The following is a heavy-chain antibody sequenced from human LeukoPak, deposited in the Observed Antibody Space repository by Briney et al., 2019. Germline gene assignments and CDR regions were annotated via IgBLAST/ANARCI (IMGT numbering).Heavy chain of an antibody. CDR3: ARLYYDSRGYYWFDR. D-gene: IGHD3-22*01. CDR1: GGSISSSNYY. J-gene: IGHJ5*02. CDR2: IYYSGST. V-gene: IGHV4-39*01. Sequence: SETLSLTCTVSGGSISSSNYYWGWIRQPPGKGLEWIGSIYYSGSTYYNPSLKSRVTISVDTSKNQFSLKLSSVTAADTAVYYCARLYYDSRGYYWFDRWGQGTLVTVSS.